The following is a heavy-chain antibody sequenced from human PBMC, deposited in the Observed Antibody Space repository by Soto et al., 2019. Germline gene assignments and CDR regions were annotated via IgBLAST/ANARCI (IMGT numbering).Heavy chain of an antibody. CDR3: AREGVGYCSGGSCYGNWFDP. J-gene: IGHJ5*02. Sequence: QVQLVQSGAEVKKPGASVKVSCKASGYTFTSYGISWVRQAPGQGLEWMGWISAYNGNTNYAQKLQGRVTMTTDTSTSTAYMELRSRRSDDTAVYYCAREGVGYCSGGSCYGNWFDPCGQGTLVTVSS. CDR1: GYTFTSYG. CDR2: ISAYNGNT. V-gene: IGHV1-18*01. D-gene: IGHD2-15*01.